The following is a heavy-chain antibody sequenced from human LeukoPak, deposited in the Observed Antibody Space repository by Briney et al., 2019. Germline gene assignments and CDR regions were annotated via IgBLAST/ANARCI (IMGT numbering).Heavy chain of an antibody. CDR3: ARNFDYSWIDP. CDR1: GFTVSSNY. D-gene: IGHD4-11*01. CDR2: IYSGGST. V-gene: IGHV3-66*02. Sequence: GGSLRLSCAASGFTVSSNYMSWVRQAPGKGLEWVSVIYSGGSTYYADSVKGRFTISRDNSKNTLYLQMNSLRAEDTAVYYCARNFDYSWIDPWGQGTLVTVSS. J-gene: IGHJ5*02.